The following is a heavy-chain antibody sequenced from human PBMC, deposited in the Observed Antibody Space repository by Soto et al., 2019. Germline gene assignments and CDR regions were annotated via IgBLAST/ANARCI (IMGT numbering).Heavy chain of an antibody. CDR1: GGTFNSYA. J-gene: IGHJ2*01. V-gene: IGHV1-69*06. D-gene: IGHD2-15*01. CDR3: AGVLHPPYGSGGRSLYWYVEL. CDR2: IIPIFRST. Sequence: QVQLVQSGAEVKKPGSSVKVSCKASGGTFNSYALTWVRQAPGHGLEWMGGIIPIFRSTNYAQKFQGRVTITANRSTITAYMALSSLRSDDTAVYYCAGVLHPPYGSGGRSLYWYVELWGRGTVVTVSS.